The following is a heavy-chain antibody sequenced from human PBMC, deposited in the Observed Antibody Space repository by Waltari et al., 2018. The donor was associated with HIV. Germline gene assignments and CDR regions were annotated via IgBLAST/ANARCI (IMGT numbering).Heavy chain of an antibody. J-gene: IGHJ1*01. CDR1: YA. V-gene: IGHV3-23*01. CDR2: ISGSGGST. D-gene: IGHD4-17*01. Sequence: YAMSWVRQAPGKGLEWVSAISGSGGSTYYADSVKGRFTISRDNSKNTLYLQMNSLRAEDTAVYYCAKSGYGGNSGYFQHWGQGTLVTVSS. CDR3: AKSGYGGNSGYFQH.